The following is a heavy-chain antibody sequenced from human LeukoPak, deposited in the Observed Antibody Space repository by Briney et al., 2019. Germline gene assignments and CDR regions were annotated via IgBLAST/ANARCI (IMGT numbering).Heavy chain of an antibody. D-gene: IGHD2-15*01. CDR3: ANILGSCSGGSCYSREYAFDI. CDR1: GGSISSSSYY. CDR2: IYYSGST. Sequence: NPSETLSLTCTVSGGSISSSSYYWGWIRQPPGKGLEWIGSIYYSGSTYYNPSLKSRVTIPVDTSKNQFSLKLSSVTAADTAVYYCANILGSCSGGSCYSREYAFDIWGQGTMVTVSS. V-gene: IGHV4-39*01. J-gene: IGHJ3*02.